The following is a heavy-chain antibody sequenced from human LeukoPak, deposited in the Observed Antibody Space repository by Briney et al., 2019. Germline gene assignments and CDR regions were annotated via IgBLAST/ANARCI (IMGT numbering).Heavy chain of an antibody. CDR2: IYHSGTTYSGST. CDR3: ARAGGYGLIDY. V-gene: IGHV4-39*07. D-gene: IGHD5-18*01. Sequence: SETLSLTCNVSGASMSNYYWVWIRQPPRKGLEWIGSIYHSGTTYSGSTYYNPSLKSRVTISLDTSKNQFSLKVGSMTAADTAVYYCARAGGYGLIDYWGQGTMVTVSS. CDR1: GASMSNYY. J-gene: IGHJ4*02.